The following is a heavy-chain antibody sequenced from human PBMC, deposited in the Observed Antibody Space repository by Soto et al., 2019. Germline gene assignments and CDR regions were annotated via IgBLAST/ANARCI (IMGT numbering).Heavy chain of an antibody. CDR2: MNPNSGNT. CDR1: GYTFTSYD. V-gene: IGHV1-8*01. CDR3: ARADCISTSCYGYFQH. Sequence: GASVKVSCKASGYTFTSYDINWVRQATGQGLEWMGWMNPNSGNTGYAQKFQGWVTMTRDTSISTAYMELSRLRSDDTAVYYCARADCISTSCYGYFQHWGQGTLVTVSS. J-gene: IGHJ1*01. D-gene: IGHD2-2*01.